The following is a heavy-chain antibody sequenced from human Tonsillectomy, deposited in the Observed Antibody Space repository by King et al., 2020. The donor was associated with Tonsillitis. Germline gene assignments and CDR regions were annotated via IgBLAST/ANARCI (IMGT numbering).Heavy chain of an antibody. J-gene: IGHJ4*02. D-gene: IGHD6-19*01. CDR3: ARDESPAVAGLDY. V-gene: IGHV3-74*01. Sequence: VQLVESGGGLVQPGGSLRLSCAASGFTFSSYWMNWVRQAPGKGLVWVSHINADGSSTNYADSVKGRFTISRDNAKNTLYLQMNSLRADDTAVYYCARDESPAVAGLDYWGQGTLVTVSS. CDR1: GFTFSSYW. CDR2: INADGSST.